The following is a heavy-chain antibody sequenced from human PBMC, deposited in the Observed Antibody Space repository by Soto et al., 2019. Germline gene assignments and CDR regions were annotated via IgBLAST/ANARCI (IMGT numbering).Heavy chain of an antibody. CDR3: ARDLVTFRPGGLLH. Sequence: HPGGSLRLSCAASGFTFSSYGMHWVRQAPGKGLEWVAVIWYDGSNKYYADSVKGRFTISRDNSKNTLYLQMNSLRAEDTAVYYCARDLVTFRPGGLLHWGQGTLVTVSS. J-gene: IGHJ4*02. CDR2: IWYDGSNK. D-gene: IGHD2-21*02. CDR1: GFTFSSYG. V-gene: IGHV3-33*01.